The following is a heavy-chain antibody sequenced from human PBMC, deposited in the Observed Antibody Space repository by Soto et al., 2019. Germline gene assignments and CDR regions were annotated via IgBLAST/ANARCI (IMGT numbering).Heavy chain of an antibody. CDR1: LFIVSDNY. CDR3: ATRMTTAPY. D-gene: IGHD4-17*01. Sequence: EVRLVQSGGGLVQPGGSLRLSCAASLFIVSDNYMSWVRQAPGKGLEWVALTYGGGGTDYAASVKGRFTISRDNSKNTLYLQMNSLQAEDTGIYYCATRMTTAPYWGQGTVVTVSS. J-gene: IGHJ4*02. V-gene: IGHV3-66*01. CDR2: TYGGGGT.